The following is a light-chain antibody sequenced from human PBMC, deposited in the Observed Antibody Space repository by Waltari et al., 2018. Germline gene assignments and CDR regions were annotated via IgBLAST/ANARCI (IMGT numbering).Light chain of an antibody. CDR2: RAS. CDR1: QSISFW. V-gene: IGKV1-5*03. J-gene: IGKJ4*01. Sequence: IQMTQSPSALSASVGDRVTITCRASQSISFWLAWYQQKPGKAPKLLIYRASTLESGVPSRFSGTGSGTEFTLTISSLQSDDFATYYCQQFHTNVTFGGGTRGEIK. CDR3: QQFHTNVT.